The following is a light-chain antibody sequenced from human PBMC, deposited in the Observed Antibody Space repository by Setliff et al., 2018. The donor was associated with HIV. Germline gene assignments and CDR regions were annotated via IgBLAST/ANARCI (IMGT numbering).Light chain of an antibody. CDR3: SSYTITSTPDV. Sequence: QSALTQPASVSGSPGQSITISCTGTGSDVGGDNYVSWYQQHPGKAPQLMIYEVTNRPSGVSNRFSGSKSGNTASLTISGLQAEDEADYYCSSYTITSTPDVFGTGTKVTVL. CDR2: EVT. J-gene: IGLJ1*01. CDR1: GSDVGGDNY. V-gene: IGLV2-14*01.